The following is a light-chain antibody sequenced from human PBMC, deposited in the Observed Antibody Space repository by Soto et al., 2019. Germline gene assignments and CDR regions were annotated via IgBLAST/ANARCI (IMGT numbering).Light chain of an antibody. CDR1: QSISGW. V-gene: IGKV1-5*03. J-gene: IGKJ1*01. CDR2: KAS. CDR3: HHSETRT. Sequence: DIQMTQSPSTLSASVGDRVTITCRASQSISGWLAWYQQKPGKAPNLLIYKASILDTGVPSRFTASGSGTGFSLTITSLQPDDFATYFCHHSETRTFGQGTKVDIK.